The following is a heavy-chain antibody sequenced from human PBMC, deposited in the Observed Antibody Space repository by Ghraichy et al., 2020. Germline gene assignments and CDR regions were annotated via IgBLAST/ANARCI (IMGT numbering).Heavy chain of an antibody. V-gene: IGHV4-31*03. CDR1: GGSINSGAYY. J-gene: IGHJ4*02. CDR3: ARDLDGSGRILDY. Sequence: SETLSLTCTVSGGSINSGAYYSWIRQHPGKGLEWIGHIHYRGSTYYNPSLKSRVTISVDTSKNQFSLKVNSVTAADTAVYYCARDLDGSGRILDYWGQGTLVTVSS. CDR2: IHYRGST. D-gene: IGHD3-10*01.